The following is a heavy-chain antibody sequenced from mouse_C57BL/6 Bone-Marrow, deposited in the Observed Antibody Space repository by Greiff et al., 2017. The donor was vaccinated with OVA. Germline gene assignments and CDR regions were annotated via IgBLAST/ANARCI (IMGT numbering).Heavy chain of an antibody. Sequence: VQLQQPGAELVKPGASVKLSCKASGYTFTSYWMQWVKQRPGQGLEWIGEIDPSDSYTNYNQKFKGKATLTVDTSSSTAYMQLSSLTSEDSAVYCCRRTFNWVYAMDYWGQGTSVTVSS. CDR3: RRTFNWVYAMDY. D-gene: IGHD4-1*01. CDR2: IDPSDSYT. J-gene: IGHJ4*01. CDR1: GYTFTSYW. V-gene: IGHV1-50*01.